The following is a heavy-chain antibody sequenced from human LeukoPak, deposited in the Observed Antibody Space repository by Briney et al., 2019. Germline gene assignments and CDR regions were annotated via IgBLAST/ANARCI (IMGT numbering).Heavy chain of an antibody. D-gene: IGHD6-6*01. CDR1: GFTFSSYW. J-gene: IGHJ4*02. CDR3: ARVQAARPFDY. V-gene: IGHV3-74*01. Sequence: QPGGSLRLSCAASGFTFSSYWMHWVREVPGKGPVWVSRINGDGSSTSYADSVKGRFTISRDNAKNTLYLQMYSLRVEDTAVYYCARVQAARPFDYWGQGTLVTVSS. CDR2: INGDGSST.